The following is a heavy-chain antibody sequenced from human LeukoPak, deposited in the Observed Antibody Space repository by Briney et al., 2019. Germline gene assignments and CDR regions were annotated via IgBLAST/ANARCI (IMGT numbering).Heavy chain of an antibody. V-gene: IGHV3-33*01. CDR2: IWYDGSNK. CDR3: ARDSGIAAAAPGGY. J-gene: IGHJ4*02. Sequence: PGGSLRPSCAASGFTFSSYGMHWVRQAPGKGLEWVAVIWYDGSNKYYADSVKGRFTISRDNSKNTLYLQMNSLRAEDTAVYYCARDSGIAAAAPGGYWGQGTLVTVSS. CDR1: GFTFSSYG. D-gene: IGHD6-13*01.